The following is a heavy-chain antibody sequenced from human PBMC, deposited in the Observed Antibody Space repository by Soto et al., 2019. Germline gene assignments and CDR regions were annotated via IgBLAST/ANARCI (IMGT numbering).Heavy chain of an antibody. D-gene: IGHD2-8*01. J-gene: IGHJ6*02. CDR3: ARGFRNGFNV. CDR2: ISGPSIYI. Sequence: EVQLVESGGGLVKPGGSLRLSCVASGFTFSGYSINWVRQAPGKGLEWVSYISGPSIYIHYADSVKGRFTTSRDNAKSAVYLQMNSLRAEDPAVYYCARGFRNGFNVWGQGTTVSVSS. V-gene: IGHV3-21*01. CDR1: GFTFSGYS.